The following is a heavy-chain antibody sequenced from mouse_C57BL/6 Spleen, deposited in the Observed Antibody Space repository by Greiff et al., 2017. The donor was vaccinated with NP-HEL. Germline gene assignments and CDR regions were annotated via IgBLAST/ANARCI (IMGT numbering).Heavy chain of an antibody. Sequence: EVHLVESGGGLVKPGGSLKLSCAASGFTFSDYGMHWVRQAPEKGLEWVAYISSGSSTIYYADTVKGRFTISRDNAKNTLFLQMTSLRSEDTAMYYCARPQLTGDWYFDVWGTGTTVTVSS. D-gene: IGHD4-1*01. CDR3: ARPQLTGDWYFDV. J-gene: IGHJ1*03. CDR1: GFTFSDYG. CDR2: ISSGSSTI. V-gene: IGHV5-17*01.